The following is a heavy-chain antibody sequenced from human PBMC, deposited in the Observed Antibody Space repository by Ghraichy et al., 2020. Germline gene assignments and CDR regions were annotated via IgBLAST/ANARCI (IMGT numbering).Heavy chain of an antibody. J-gene: IGHJ5*02. CDR3: AHIGYCSSTSCSNWFDP. V-gene: IGHV3-21*01. CDR2: ISSSSSYI. Sequence: GGSLRLSCAASGFTFSSYSMNWVRQAPGKGLEWVSSISSSSSYIYYADSVKGRFTISRDNAKNSLYLQMNSLRAEDTAVYYCAHIGYCSSTSCSNWFDPWGQGTLVTVSS. D-gene: IGHD2-2*01. CDR1: GFTFSSYS.